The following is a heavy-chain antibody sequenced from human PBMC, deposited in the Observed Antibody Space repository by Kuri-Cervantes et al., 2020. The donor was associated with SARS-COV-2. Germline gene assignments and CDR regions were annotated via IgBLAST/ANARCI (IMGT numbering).Heavy chain of an antibody. CDR3: AREFPQGRIFGVVPTRYYYYYMDV. Sequence: SETLSLTCTVSGGSISSSSYYWGWIRQPPGKGLEWIGSIYYSGNTYYNPSLKSRVTISVDTSKNQFSRKLSSVTAADTAVYYCAREFPQGRIFGVVPTRYYYYYMDVWGKGTTVTVSS. V-gene: IGHV4-39*07. CDR2: IYYSGNT. J-gene: IGHJ6*03. CDR1: GGSISSSSYY. D-gene: IGHD3-3*01.